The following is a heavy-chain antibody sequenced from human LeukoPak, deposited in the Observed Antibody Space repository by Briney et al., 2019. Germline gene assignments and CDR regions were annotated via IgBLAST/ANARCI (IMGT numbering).Heavy chain of an antibody. D-gene: IGHD2-2*01. CDR1: GFTFSSYS. J-gene: IGHJ6*02. V-gene: IGHV3-21*01. CDR3: ARGRDPGYCSSTSCHNYYYGMDV. CDR2: ISSTSTYI. Sequence: GGSLRLSCAASGFTFSSYSMNWVRQAPGKGLEWVSSISSTSTYIYYVDSVKGRFTISRDNAENSLYLQTNSLRAEDTAVYYCARGRDPGYCSSTSCHNYYYGMDVWGQGTTVTVSS.